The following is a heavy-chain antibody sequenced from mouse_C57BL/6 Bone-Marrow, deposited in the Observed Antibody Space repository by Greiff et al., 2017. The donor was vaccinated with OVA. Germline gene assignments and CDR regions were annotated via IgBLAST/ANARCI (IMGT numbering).Heavy chain of an antibody. Sequence: EVNVVESGGGLVKPGGSLKLSCAASGFTFSSYAMSWVRQTPEKRLEWVATISDGGSYTYYPDNVKGRFTISRDNAKNNLYLQMSHLKSEDTAMYYCAKEGSYGSSAFAYWGQGTTLTVSS. J-gene: IGHJ2*01. CDR1: GFTFSSYA. D-gene: IGHD1-1*01. CDR3: AKEGSYGSSAFAY. V-gene: IGHV5-4*01. CDR2: ISDGGSYT.